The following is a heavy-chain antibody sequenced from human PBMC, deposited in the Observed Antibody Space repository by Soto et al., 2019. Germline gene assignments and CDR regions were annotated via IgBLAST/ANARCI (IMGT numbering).Heavy chain of an antibody. CDR2: ISYDGSNK. V-gene: IGHV3-30-3*01. CDR1: GFTFSSYA. Sequence: GGSLRLSCAASGFTFSSYAMHWVRQAPGKGLEWVAVISYDGSNKYYADSVKGRFTISRDNSKNTLYLQMNSLRAEDTAVYYCARDPGGDSSSTNAFDIWGQGTMVTVSS. CDR3: ARDPGGDSSSTNAFDI. J-gene: IGHJ3*02. D-gene: IGHD6-13*01.